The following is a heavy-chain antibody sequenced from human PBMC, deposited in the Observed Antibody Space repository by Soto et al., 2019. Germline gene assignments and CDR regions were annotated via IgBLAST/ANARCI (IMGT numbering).Heavy chain of an antibody. CDR3: ARVMAVQAFDI. V-gene: IGHV1-3*01. J-gene: IGHJ3*02. Sequence: ASVKVSCKASGGTFSTHAIIWVRQAPGQGLEWVGWINAGTGQVKYSQKFQGRVSITRDTSASTAYMELSSLKSEDTAVYYCARVMAVQAFDIWGQGTKVT. D-gene: IGHD4-17*01. CDR2: INAGTGQV. CDR1: GGTFSTHA.